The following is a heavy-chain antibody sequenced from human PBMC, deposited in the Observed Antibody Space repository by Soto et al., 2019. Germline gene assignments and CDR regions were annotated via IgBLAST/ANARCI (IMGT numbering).Heavy chain of an antibody. V-gene: IGHV3-23*01. Sequence: GSLRLSCEASGFSFSSYAMSWVRQAPGKGLEWVSAISGSGGSTYYADSVKGRFTISRDNSKNTLYLQMNSPRAEDTAVYYCATYSSGWEIYYFDYWGQGTLVTVSS. J-gene: IGHJ4*02. CDR3: ATYSSGWEIYYFDY. CDR2: ISGSGGST. D-gene: IGHD6-19*01. CDR1: GFSFSSYA.